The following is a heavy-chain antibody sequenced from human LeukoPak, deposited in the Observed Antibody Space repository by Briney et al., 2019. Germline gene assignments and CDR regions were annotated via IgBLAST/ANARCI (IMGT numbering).Heavy chain of an antibody. D-gene: IGHD3-10*01. CDR2: IYTSGST. J-gene: IGHJ6*03. CDR1: GGSISSGSYY. Sequence: SETLSLTCAVSGGSISSGSYYWSWIRQPAGKGLEWIGRIYTSGSTNYNPSLKSRVTISVDTSKNQFSLKLSSVTAADMAVYYCAREAYASGSFRTDYYYMDVWGKGTTVTISS. V-gene: IGHV4-61*02. CDR3: AREAYASGSFRTDYYYMDV.